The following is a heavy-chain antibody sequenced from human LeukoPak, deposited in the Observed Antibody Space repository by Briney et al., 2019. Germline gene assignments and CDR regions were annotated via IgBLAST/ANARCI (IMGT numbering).Heavy chain of an antibody. CDR3: ARGQVVVVVAATMAWFGP. CDR2: INHSGST. J-gene: IGHJ5*02. Sequence: SETLSLTCAVYGGSFSGYYWSWIRQPPGKGLEWIGEINHSGSTNYNPSLKSRVTISVDTSKNQFSLKLSSVTAADTAVYYCARGQVVVVVAATMAWFGPWGQGTLVTVSS. V-gene: IGHV4-34*01. D-gene: IGHD2-15*01. CDR1: GGSFSGYY.